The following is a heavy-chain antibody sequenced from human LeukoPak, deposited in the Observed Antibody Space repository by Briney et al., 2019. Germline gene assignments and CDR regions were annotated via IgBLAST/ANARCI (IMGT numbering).Heavy chain of an antibody. V-gene: IGHV5-10-1*01. CDR1: GYTFTNFC. CDR2: IDPSDSYS. D-gene: IGHD2-15*01. Sequence: GESLTISCTASGYTFTNFCISWVRQMPAKGLEWMGRIDPSDSYSNYSPSFQGNVTISTDKSITTASLQWSSLKASDTAMYYCATPYRSGGSCYSNLAFDIWGPGTMVTASS. CDR3: ATPYRSGGSCYSNLAFDI. J-gene: IGHJ3*02.